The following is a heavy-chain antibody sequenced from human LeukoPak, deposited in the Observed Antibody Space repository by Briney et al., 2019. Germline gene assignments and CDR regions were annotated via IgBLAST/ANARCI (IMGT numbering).Heavy chain of an antibody. CDR1: GYTFTGYY. J-gene: IGHJ4*02. V-gene: IGHV1-69*05. D-gene: IGHD5-12*01. CDR3: ASRGYSGYEKTTVY. CDR2: IIPIFGTA. Sequence: SVKVSCKASGYTFTGYYMHWVRQAPGQGLEWMGRIIPIFGTANYAQKFQGRVTITTDESTSTAYMELSSLRSEDTAVYYCASRGYSGYEKTTVYWGQGTLVTVSS.